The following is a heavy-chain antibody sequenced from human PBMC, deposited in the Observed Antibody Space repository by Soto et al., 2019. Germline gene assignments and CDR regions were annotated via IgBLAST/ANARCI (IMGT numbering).Heavy chain of an antibody. CDR1: GDSISSSNYY. D-gene: IGHD6-19*01. Sequence: SETLSLTCIASGDSISSSNYYWGWIRQPPGKGLEWIGSIYYSGSTYYNPSLKSRVTISVDTSKNQFSLKLSSVTAADTAVYYRARHGGAVAGTVGYFQHWGQGTLVTVSS. CDR2: IYYSGST. CDR3: ARHGGAVAGTVGYFQH. V-gene: IGHV4-39*01. J-gene: IGHJ1*01.